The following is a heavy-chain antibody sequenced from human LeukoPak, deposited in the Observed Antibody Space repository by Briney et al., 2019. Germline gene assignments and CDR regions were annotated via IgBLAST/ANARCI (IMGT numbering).Heavy chain of an antibody. CDR3: AREYCSGGSCSFDY. V-gene: IGHV1-18*04. CDR2: ISTYNGNT. Sequence: ASVKVSCKASGYTFTSYGISWVRQAPGQGLEWMGWISTYNGNTNYAQKLQGRVTMTTDTSTSTAYMELRSLRSDDTAVYYCAREYCSGGSCSFDYWGQGTLVTVSS. CDR1: GYTFTSYG. J-gene: IGHJ4*02. D-gene: IGHD2-15*01.